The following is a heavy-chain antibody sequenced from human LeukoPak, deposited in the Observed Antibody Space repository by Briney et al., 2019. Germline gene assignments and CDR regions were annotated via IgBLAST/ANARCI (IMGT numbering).Heavy chain of an antibody. V-gene: IGHV3-33*01. Sequence: PGGSLRLSCAASGFTFSSYGMHWVRQAPGKGLEWVAVIWYDGSNKYYADSVKGRFTISRDNSKNTLYLQMSSLRAEDTAVYYCASASYYDSSGSLDYWGQGTLVTVSS. D-gene: IGHD3-22*01. CDR2: IWYDGSNK. CDR3: ASASYYDSSGSLDY. J-gene: IGHJ4*02. CDR1: GFTFSSYG.